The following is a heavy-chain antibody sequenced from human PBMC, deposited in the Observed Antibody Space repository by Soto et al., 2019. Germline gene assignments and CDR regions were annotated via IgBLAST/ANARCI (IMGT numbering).Heavy chain of an antibody. CDR3: ARHRLFYDSGSHSYVPYYFEN. CDR1: GGSFNGYA. D-gene: IGHD1-26*01. V-gene: IGHV1-69*01. CDR2: LTPISGAA. J-gene: IGHJ4*02. Sequence: QVQLVQSGAEVKKPGSSVKVSCKASGGSFNGYAVSWVRQAPGRGLEWMGGLTPISGAATYAKNFHGRVSITADGSTTTAYLDLTSLTSEDTAIYFCARHRLFYDSGSHSYVPYYFENWGQGSLVSVSS.